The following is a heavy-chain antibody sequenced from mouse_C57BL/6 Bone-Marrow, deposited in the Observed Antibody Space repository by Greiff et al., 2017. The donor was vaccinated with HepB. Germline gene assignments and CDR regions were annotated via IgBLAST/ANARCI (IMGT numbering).Heavy chain of an antibody. J-gene: IGHJ1*03. Sequence: VMLVESGPGLVAPSQSLSITCTVSGFSLTSYGVDWVRQPPGKGLEWLGVIWGGGSTNYNSALMSRLSISKDNSKSQVFLKMNSLQTDDTAMYYCAKRGSTMVKGDWYFDVWGTGTTVTVSS. V-gene: IGHV2-9*01. CDR2: IWGGGST. D-gene: IGHD2-2*01. CDR3: AKRGSTMVKGDWYFDV. CDR1: GFSLTSYG.